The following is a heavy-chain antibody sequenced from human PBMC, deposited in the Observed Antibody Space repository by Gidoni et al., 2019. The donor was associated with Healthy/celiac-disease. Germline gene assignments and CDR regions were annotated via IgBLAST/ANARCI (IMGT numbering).Heavy chain of an antibody. Sequence: QVQLVQSGAEVKKPGSSVKVSCKASGGTFSSYAISWVRQAPGQGLEWMGGIIPIFGTANYAQKCQGRVTITADESTSTAYMELSSLRSEDTAVYYCARYYGSGSYSGLTGFDPWGQGTLVTVSS. D-gene: IGHD3-10*01. J-gene: IGHJ5*02. CDR2: IIPIFGTA. CDR1: GGTFSSYA. CDR3: ARYYGSGSYSGLTGFDP. V-gene: IGHV1-69*01.